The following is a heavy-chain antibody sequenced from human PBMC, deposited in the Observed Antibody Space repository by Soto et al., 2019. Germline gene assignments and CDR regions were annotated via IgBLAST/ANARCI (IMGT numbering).Heavy chain of an antibody. CDR3: ARGPSGSYFRGAFWDY. Sequence: ASVKVSCKASGYTFTGYYMHWVRQAPGQGLEWMGWINPNSGGTNYAQKFQGWVTMTRDTSISTAYMELSRLRSDDTAVYYCARGPSGSYFRGAFWDYWGQGTLVTVSS. CDR2: INPNSGGT. CDR1: GYTFTGYY. V-gene: IGHV1-2*04. D-gene: IGHD1-26*01. J-gene: IGHJ4*02.